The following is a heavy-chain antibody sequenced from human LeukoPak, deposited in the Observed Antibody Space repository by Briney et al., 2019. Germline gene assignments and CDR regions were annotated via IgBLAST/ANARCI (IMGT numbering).Heavy chain of an antibody. CDR3: TLLQRGAVAY. J-gene: IGHJ4*02. Sequence: PSETLSLTCTVSGGSISSYYWSWIRQPPGKGQEWIGYIYYSGSTNYNPSLKSRVTISVDTSKNQFSLKLSSVTAADTAVYYCTLLQRGAVAYWGQGTLVTVSS. D-gene: IGHD1-26*01. CDR1: GGSISSYY. CDR2: IYYSGST. V-gene: IGHV4-59*01.